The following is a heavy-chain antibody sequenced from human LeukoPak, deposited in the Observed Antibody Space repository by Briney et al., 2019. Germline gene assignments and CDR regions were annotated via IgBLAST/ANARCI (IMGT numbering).Heavy chain of an antibody. CDR1: GYTFTGYY. D-gene: IGHD3-3*01. Sequence: ASVKVSCKASGYTFTGYYMHWVRQAPGQGLEWMGWINPNSGGTNYAQKFQGRVTMTRDTSISTAYMELSRLRSDDTAVYYCARGAQYYDFWSGYLREWGQGTLVTVSS. J-gene: IGHJ4*02. V-gene: IGHV1-2*02. CDR2: INPNSGGT. CDR3: ARGAQYYDFWSGYLRE.